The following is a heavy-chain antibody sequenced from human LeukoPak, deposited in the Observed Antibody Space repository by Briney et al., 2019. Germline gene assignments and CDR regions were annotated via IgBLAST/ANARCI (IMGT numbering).Heavy chain of an antibody. J-gene: IGHJ4*02. CDR3: AREISSRITIFGVVTRHFDY. CDR1: GFTVSTNY. Sequence: PGGSLRLSCAASGFTVSTNYMSWVRQAPGKGLEWVSLIYRGDNTDYADSVKGRFTISRDNAKNSLYLQMNSLRAEDTAVYYCAREISSRITIFGVVTRHFDYWGQGTLVTVSS. V-gene: IGHV3-66*01. CDR2: IYRGDNT. D-gene: IGHD3-3*01.